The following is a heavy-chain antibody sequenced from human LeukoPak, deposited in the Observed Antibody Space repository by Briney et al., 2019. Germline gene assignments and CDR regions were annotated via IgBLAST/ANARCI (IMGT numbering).Heavy chain of an antibody. V-gene: IGHV3-74*01. CDR1: GFTLRNYW. D-gene: IGHD6-6*01. Sequence: GGSLRLSCAASGFTLRNYWMHWFRQVPGRGLVWVSRIGGDGSGTNYADSVKGRFTISRDNAKNTVYLQINNLRAQDTAVYFCARYSSSSGGPSYYLDYWGQGTLVTVSS. J-gene: IGHJ4*02. CDR3: ARYSSSSGGPSYYLDY. CDR2: IGGDGSGT.